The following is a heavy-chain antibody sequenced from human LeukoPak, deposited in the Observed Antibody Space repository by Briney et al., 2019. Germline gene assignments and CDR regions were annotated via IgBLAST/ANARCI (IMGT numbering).Heavy chain of an antibody. Sequence: GGSLRLSCAASGFTFSGHWMSWVRQAPGKGLGWVANINQGGSDKYYVDSVKGRFTISRDNANNLLYLQMNSLRGEDTAVYYCTRDRSRAEDDWGQGTLVTVSS. CDR2: INQGGSDK. D-gene: IGHD1-14*01. CDR1: GFTFSGHW. V-gene: IGHV3-7*01. CDR3: TRDRSRAEDD. J-gene: IGHJ4*02.